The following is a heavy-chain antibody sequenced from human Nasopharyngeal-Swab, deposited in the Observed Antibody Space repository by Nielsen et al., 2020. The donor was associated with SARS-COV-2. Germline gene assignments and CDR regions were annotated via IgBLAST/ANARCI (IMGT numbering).Heavy chain of an antibody. J-gene: IGHJ6*02. Sequence: GGSLRLSCAASGFTYSSYEMNWVRQAPGKGLEWVSYISSSGSTIYYADSVKGRFTISRDNAKNSLYLQMNSLRAEDTAVYYCARERDGMDVWGQGTTVTVSS. CDR1: GFTYSSYE. CDR3: ARERDGMDV. V-gene: IGHV3-48*03. CDR2: ISSSGSTI.